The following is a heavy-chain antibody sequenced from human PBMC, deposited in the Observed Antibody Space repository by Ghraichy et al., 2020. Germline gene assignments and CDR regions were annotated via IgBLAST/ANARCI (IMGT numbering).Heavy chain of an antibody. Sequence: SETLSLTCTVSGGSISSYYWSWIRQPPGKGLEWIGSIFYSGSTNYKPSLKSRVTISVDTSRNQFSLKLSSVTAADTAVYYCARAPEGSDFWSGPNPYYFDNWGQGTLVTVSS. CDR1: GGSISSYY. CDR3: ARAPEGSDFWSGPNPYYFDN. J-gene: IGHJ4*02. V-gene: IGHV4-59*01. D-gene: IGHD3-3*01. CDR2: IFYSGST.